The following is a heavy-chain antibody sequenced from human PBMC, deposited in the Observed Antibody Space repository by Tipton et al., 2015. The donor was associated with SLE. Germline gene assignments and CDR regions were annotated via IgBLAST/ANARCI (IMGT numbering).Heavy chain of an antibody. V-gene: IGHV3-53*01. J-gene: IGHJ4*02. D-gene: IGHD3-22*01. Sequence: QLVQSGGGLMQPGGSLRLFCAASGFIVSSNYMSWVRQAPGKGLEWVSIMYSDSTTFYGDSVKGRFSASRDNLKNTLFVQMSSLRAEDTAIYYCAGGDYHDSSGYYYDYWGQGTLVTVSS. CDR1: GFIVSSNY. CDR2: MYSDSTT. CDR3: AGGDYHDSSGYYYDY.